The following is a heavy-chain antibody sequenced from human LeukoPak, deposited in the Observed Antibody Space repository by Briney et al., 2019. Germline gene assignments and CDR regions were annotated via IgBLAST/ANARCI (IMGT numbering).Heavy chain of an antibody. CDR2: INAGNGNT. D-gene: IGHD5-24*01. CDR1: EYTFTYYA. J-gene: IGHJ4*02. V-gene: IGHV1-3*01. Sequence: GASVKVSCKASEYTFTYYAINWVRQAPGQRLERMGWINAGNGNTRYSQRFQGRVTITRDTSASTAYMELSSLTSEDTAVYYCARGRWSATTASYYLDFWGQGTLVTVSS. CDR3: ARGRWSATTASYYLDF.